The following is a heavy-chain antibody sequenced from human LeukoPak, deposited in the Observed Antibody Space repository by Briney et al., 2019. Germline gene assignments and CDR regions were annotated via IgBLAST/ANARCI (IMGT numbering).Heavy chain of an antibody. CDR3: ARLPGSSSWYEVDY. CDR2: IYTSGST. Sequence: SETLSLTCTVSGGSISSGSYYWSWIRQPAGKGLEWIGRIYTSGSTNYNPSLKSRVTISVDTSKNQFSLKLNSVTAADTAVYYCARLPGSSSWYEVDYWGQGTLVTVSS. J-gene: IGHJ4*02. V-gene: IGHV4-61*02. D-gene: IGHD6-13*01. CDR1: GGSISSGSYY.